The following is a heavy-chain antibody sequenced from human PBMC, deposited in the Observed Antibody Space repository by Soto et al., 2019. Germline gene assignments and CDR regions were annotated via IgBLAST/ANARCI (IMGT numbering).Heavy chain of an antibody. Sequence: GGSLRLSCAASGFTFDSYAMSWVRQAPGKGLEWVSTISASSGNTYYADSVKGRVTLSRDNSKNTLYLQMNSLRADDTALYYCAKGDFWSGYYSWGQGTLVTVSS. J-gene: IGHJ5*02. CDR3: AKGDFWSGYYS. CDR1: GFTFDSYA. D-gene: IGHD3-3*01. V-gene: IGHV3-23*01. CDR2: ISASSGNT.